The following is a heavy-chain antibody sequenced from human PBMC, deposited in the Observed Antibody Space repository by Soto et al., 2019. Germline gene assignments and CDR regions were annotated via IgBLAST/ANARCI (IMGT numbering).Heavy chain of an antibody. CDR1: GFTVSSNY. V-gene: IGHV3-53*04. CDR2: IYSGGST. Sequence: GGSLRLSCAASGFTVSSNYMSWVRQAPGKGLEWVSVIYSGGSTYYADSVKGRFTTSRHNSKNTLYLQMNSLRAEDTAVYYCARDPGNWNDDVFDIWAQGTMVTV. CDR3: ARDPGNWNDDVFDI. D-gene: IGHD1-20*01. J-gene: IGHJ3*02.